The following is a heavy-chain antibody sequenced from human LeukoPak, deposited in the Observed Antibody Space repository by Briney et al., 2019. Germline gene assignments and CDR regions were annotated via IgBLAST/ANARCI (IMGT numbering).Heavy chain of an antibody. J-gene: IGHJ6*03. CDR3: ARDYSEGDYYYNYYMDV. D-gene: IGHD3-10*01. Sequence: SETLSLTCTVSGGSISSYYWSWIRQPPGKGLECIGYIFYSGSTNYNPSLKSRVTISVDTSKNQFSLKLSSVTAADTAVYYCARDYSEGDYYYNYYMDVWGKGTTVTISS. CDR1: GGSISSYY. V-gene: IGHV4-59*08. CDR2: IFYSGST.